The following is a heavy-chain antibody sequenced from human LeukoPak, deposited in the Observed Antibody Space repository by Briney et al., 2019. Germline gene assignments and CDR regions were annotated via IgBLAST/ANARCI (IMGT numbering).Heavy chain of an antibody. J-gene: IGHJ4*02. CDR2: IKQDGSAK. D-gene: IGHD2-2*01. CDR3: ANNGYCSSTSCY. CDR1: GFTFSRHW. V-gene: IGHV3-7*03. Sequence: TGGSLRLSCAASGFTFSRHWKYWVRQAPGKGLEWVANIKQDGSAKPYVDSVKGRFTISRDNSKNTLYLQMNSLRAEDTAVYYCANNGYCSSTSCYWGQGTLVTVSS.